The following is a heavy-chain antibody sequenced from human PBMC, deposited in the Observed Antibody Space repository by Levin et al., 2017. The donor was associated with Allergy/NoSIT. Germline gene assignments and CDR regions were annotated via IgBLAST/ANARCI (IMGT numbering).Heavy chain of an antibody. D-gene: IGHD2-2*01. V-gene: IGHV3-11*01. Sequence: GGSLRLSCAASGFTFSDYYMTWIRQAPGKGLEWLSYISFSGSPTYYADSVKGRFTISRDNAENSLFLQMNSLRAEDTAVYYCARWDYASTRGMDVWGQGTTVTVSS. CDR1: GFTFSDYY. CDR2: ISFSGSPT. J-gene: IGHJ6*02. CDR3: ARWDYASTRGMDV.